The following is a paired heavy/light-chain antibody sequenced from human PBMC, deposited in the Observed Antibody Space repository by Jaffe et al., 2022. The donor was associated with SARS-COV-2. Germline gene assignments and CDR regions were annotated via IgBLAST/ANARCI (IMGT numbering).Light chain of an antibody. CDR3: QQYYSTRT. J-gene: IGKJ1*01. CDR1: QSVLYSSNKRSS. V-gene: IGKV4-1*01. CDR2: WTS. Sequence: DIVMTQSPDSLAVSLGERATINCKSSQSVLYSSNKRSSLAWYQQKPGQPPKLLIYWTSTRESGVPDRFSGSGSETDFTLTISSLQAEDVAVYYCQQYYSTRTFGQGTKVEIK.
Heavy chain of an antibody. J-gene: IGHJ4*02. Sequence: EVQLVESGGGLVKPGGSLRLSCAASRFTFSDAWMSWVRQAPGKGLEWIGHIKSKTDGGTTDYAAPVKGRFTISRDDSRHTLYLQMNGLKTEDTAVYYCTTAYYDSSRGYDYWGQGTLVTVSS. D-gene: IGHD3-22*01. CDR1: RFTFSDAW. CDR3: TTAYYDSSRGYDY. V-gene: IGHV3-15*01. CDR2: IKSKTDGGTT.